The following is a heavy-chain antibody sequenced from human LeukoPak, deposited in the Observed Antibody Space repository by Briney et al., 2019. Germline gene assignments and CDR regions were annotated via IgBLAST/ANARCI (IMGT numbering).Heavy chain of an antibody. J-gene: IGHJ4*02. CDR3: AKERSQITMIVDGFNY. D-gene: IGHD3-22*01. V-gene: IGHV3-30*02. Sequence: GGSLRLSCAASGFTFSSYAMHWVRQAPGKGLEWVAFIRYDGSNKYYADSVKGRFTISTDNSKNTLYLQMNSLRAEDTAVYYFAKERSQITMIVDGFNYWGRETRVTVSS. CDR1: GFTFSSYA. CDR2: IRYDGSNK.